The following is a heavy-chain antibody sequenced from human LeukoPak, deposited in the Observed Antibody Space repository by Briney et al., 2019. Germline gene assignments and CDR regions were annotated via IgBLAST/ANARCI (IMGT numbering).Heavy chain of an antibody. CDR3: AKGAWAADGPMGNNFAS. CDR1: GFTFSSYG. D-gene: IGHD6-13*01. V-gene: IGHV3-30*02. Sequence: GGSLRLSCAASGFTFSSYGMHWVRQAPGKGLEWVAVIWYDGSNKYYADSVKGQFTISRDSSNNTLTLHMNSLRTEDTSIYFCAKGAWAADGPMGNNFASWGQGSLVTVSS. J-gene: IGHJ4*02. CDR2: IWYDGSNK.